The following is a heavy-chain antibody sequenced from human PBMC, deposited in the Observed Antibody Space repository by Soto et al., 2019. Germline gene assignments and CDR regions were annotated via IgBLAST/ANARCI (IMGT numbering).Heavy chain of an antibody. CDR1: GGSISSYY. Sequence: QVQLQESGPGLVKPSETLSLICTVSGGSISSYYWSWIRQPPGKGLEWIGYIYYSGSTNYNPSLKSRVTISVDTSKNQFSLKLSSVTAADTAVYYCARHRRVRGVRDYYHYYYYMDVWGKGTTVTVSS. CDR2: IYYSGST. V-gene: IGHV4-59*08. J-gene: IGHJ6*03. CDR3: ARHRRVRGVRDYYHYYYYMDV. D-gene: IGHD3-10*01.